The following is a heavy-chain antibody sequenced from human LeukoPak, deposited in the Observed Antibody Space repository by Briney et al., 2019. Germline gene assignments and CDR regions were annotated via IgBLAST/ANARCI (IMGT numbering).Heavy chain of an antibody. J-gene: IGHJ4*02. V-gene: IGHV3-30*03. CDR1: GFTFSSYG. D-gene: IGHD2-21*01. CDR2: ISYDGSNK. Sequence: GGSLRLSCAASGFTFSSYGMHWVRQAPGKGLEWVAVISYDGSNKYYADSVKGRFTISRDNSKNTLYLQMNSLRAEDTAVYYCARGGFDGDSDYWGRGTLVTVSS. CDR3: ARGGFDGDSDY.